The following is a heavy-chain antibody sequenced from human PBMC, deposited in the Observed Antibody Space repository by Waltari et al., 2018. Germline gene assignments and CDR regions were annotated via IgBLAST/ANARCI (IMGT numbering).Heavy chain of an antibody. Sequence: HLQESGPGLVKPSETLSLTCAVSGGSISSTSYYWGWIRQPPGKGLEWIGKLCYGVSTSYTRSLRRRVTMSAETSKNQFSLKLSSVTAADTAVYYCARHGGDRWLYNSRTPTHIDYWGQGILVTVSS. CDR1: GGSISSTSYY. CDR3: ARHGGDRWLYNSRTPTHIDY. CDR2: LCYGVST. D-gene: IGHD3-22*01. V-gene: IGHV4-39*01. J-gene: IGHJ4*02.